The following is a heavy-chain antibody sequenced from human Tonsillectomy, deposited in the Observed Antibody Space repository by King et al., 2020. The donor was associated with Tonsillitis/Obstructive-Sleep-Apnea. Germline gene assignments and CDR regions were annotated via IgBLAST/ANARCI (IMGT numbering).Heavy chain of an antibody. CDR3: ARGILNIVGSMDSYYFDY. D-gene: IGHD1-26*01. V-gene: IGHV1-18*01. Sequence: QLVQSGAEVKKSGASVKVSCKASGYSFSTYGISWVRQAPGQGLEWMGWISAYTGDTKYAQNFQGRVTMTTDKSTGTAYMDLRSLSSDDTAVYYCARGILNIVGSMDSYYFDYWGQGTLVTVSS. CDR2: ISAYTGDT. CDR1: GYSFSTYG. J-gene: IGHJ4*02.